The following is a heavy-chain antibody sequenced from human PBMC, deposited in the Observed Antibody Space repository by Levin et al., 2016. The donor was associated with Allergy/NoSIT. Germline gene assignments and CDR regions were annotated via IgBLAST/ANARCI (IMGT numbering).Heavy chain of an antibody. Sequence: VRQMPGKGLEWVALISHDEINKYYEDSVKGRFTISRDNSKNTLYLQMNSLRVEDTAVYYCARRKGIGMGPDYWGQGTLVTVSS. CDR3: ARRKGIGMGPDY. CDR2: ISHDEINK. D-gene: IGHD1-14*01. V-gene: IGHV3-30*04. J-gene: IGHJ4*02.